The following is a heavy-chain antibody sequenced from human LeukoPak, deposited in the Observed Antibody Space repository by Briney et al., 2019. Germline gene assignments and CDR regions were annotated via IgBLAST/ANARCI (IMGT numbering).Heavy chain of an antibody. V-gene: IGHV1-18*01. Sequence: GASVKVSCKASGGTFSSYAISWVRQAPGQGLEWMGWISAYNGKTNYAQKLQGRVTMTTDTSTSTAYMELRSLRSDDTAVYYCAREHKWLVRGLPLPPSFDYWGQGTLVTVSS. CDR1: GGTFSSYA. CDR3: AREHKWLVRGLPLPPSFDY. J-gene: IGHJ4*02. D-gene: IGHD6-19*01. CDR2: ISAYNGKT.